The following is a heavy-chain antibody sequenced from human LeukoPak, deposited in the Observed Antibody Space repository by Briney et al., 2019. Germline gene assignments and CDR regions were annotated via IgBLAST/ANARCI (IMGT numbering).Heavy chain of an antibody. CDR3: ARQDSSGWYDY. Sequence: SETLSLTCTVSGGSISSYYWSWIRQPPGKGLEWIGYIYYSGSTNYNPSLKSRVTISVDTSKNQFSLKLSSVTAADTAVYYCARQDSSGWYDYWGQGTLVTVSS. V-gene: IGHV4-59*08. D-gene: IGHD6-19*01. CDR2: IYYSGST. J-gene: IGHJ4*02. CDR1: GGSISSYY.